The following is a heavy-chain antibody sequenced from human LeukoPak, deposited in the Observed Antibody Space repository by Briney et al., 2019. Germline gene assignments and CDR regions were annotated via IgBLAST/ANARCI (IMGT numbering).Heavy chain of an antibody. CDR3: ARWGGGYSYGYGDY. Sequence: ASVKVSCKASGYTFTSYGISWVRQAPGQGLEWLGWISAYNSNTNYAQKLQGRVTMTTDTSTSTAYMELRSLRSDDTAVYYCARWGGGYSYGYGDYWGQGTLVTVSS. CDR1: GYTFTSYG. V-gene: IGHV1-18*01. J-gene: IGHJ4*02. D-gene: IGHD5-18*01. CDR2: ISAYNSNT.